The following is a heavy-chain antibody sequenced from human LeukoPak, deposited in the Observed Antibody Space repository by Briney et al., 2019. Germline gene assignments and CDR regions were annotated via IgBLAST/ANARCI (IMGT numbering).Heavy chain of an antibody. CDR2: TSYDGSNE. CDR3: ARSGGPYARGGFDY. CDR1: RFAFSNYA. V-gene: IGHV3-30-3*01. Sequence: GRSLRLSCAASRFAFSNYAVHWVRQAPGKGLDWVAVTSYDGSNEYYGDSVKGRFTISRDNSKNTLYLQINSLRPDDTAVYYCARSGGPYARGGFDYWGQGTLVTVSS. D-gene: IGHD2-2*01. J-gene: IGHJ4*02.